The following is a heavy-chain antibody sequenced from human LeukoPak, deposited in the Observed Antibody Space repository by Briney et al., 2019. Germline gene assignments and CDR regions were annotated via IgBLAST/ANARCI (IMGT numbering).Heavy chain of an antibody. CDR3: ARGPTGDHYYYMDV. Sequence: SETLSLTCAVYGGSFSGYYWSWIRQPPGKGLEWIGEINHSGSTNYNPSLKSRVTISVDTSKNQFSLKLSSVTAADTAAYYCARGPTGDHYYYMDVWGKGTTVTVSS. J-gene: IGHJ6*03. CDR2: INHSGST. V-gene: IGHV4-34*01. CDR1: GGSFSGYY. D-gene: IGHD7-27*01.